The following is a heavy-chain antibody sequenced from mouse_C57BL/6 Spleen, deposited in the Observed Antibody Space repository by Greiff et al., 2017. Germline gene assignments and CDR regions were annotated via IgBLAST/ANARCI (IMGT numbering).Heavy chain of an antibody. J-gene: IGHJ2*01. CDR1: GFNIKDYY. CDR3: TQTAQAGFDY. Sequence: VQLQQSGAELVRPGASVKLSCTASGFNIKDYYMHWVKQRPEQGLEWLGRIDPEDGDTEYAPKFQGKATMTADKSSNTANLQLSSLTSEDTAVYYCTQTAQAGFDYWGQGTTLTVSS. V-gene: IGHV14-1*01. D-gene: IGHD3-2*02. CDR2: IDPEDGDT.